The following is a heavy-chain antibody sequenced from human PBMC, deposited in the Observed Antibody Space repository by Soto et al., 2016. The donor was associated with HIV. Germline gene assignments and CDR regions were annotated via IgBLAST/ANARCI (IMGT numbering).Heavy chain of an antibody. D-gene: IGHD6-19*01. CDR1: GYTFTGYY. J-gene: IGHJ5*02. CDR3: VREGPGYSGGWFHWFDP. V-gene: IGHV1-2*02. CDR2: INPNSGGT. Sequence: QVQLVQSGAEVKKPGASVKVSCKASGYTFTGYYMHWVRQAPGQGLEWMGWINPNSGGTHYSQKFQGRVTMTRDTSISTAYMELSRLRFDDTALYYCVREGPGYSGGWFHWFDPWGRGNPWSLSPQ.